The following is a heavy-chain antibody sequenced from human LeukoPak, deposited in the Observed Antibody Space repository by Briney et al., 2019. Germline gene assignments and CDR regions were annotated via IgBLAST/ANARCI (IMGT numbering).Heavy chain of an antibody. J-gene: IGHJ4*02. CDR3: AKDSSSQYQLLSGGDY. Sequence: GGSLRLSCAASGFTFSSYGMSWVRQAPGKGLEWVSAISGSGGSTYYADSVKGRFTISRDNSKNTLYLQMNSLGAEDTAVYYCAKDSSSQYQLLSGGDYWGQGTLVTVSS. CDR1: GFTFSSYG. D-gene: IGHD2-2*01. V-gene: IGHV3-23*01. CDR2: ISGSGGST.